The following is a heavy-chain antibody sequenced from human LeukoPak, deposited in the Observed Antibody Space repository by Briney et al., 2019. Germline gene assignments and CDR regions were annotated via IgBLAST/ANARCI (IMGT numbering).Heavy chain of an antibody. CDR2: INHSGST. CDR1: GGSFSGYY. V-gene: IGHV4-34*01. Sequence: SETLSLTCAVYGGSFSGYYWSWIRQPPGKGLEWIGEINHSGSTNYNPSLKSRVTISVDTSKNQFPLKLSSVTAADTAVYYCSIAAAGTDFDYWGQGTLVTVSS. CDR3: SIAAAGTDFDY. J-gene: IGHJ4*02. D-gene: IGHD6-13*01.